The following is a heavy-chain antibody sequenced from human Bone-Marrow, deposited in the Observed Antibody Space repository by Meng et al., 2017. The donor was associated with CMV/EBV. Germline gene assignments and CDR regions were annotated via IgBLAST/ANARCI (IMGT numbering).Heavy chain of an antibody. D-gene: IGHD2-21*01. V-gene: IGHV1-69*05. CDR1: GGTFSSYA. CDR3: AGEKVMNWFDP. CDR2: IIPIFGTA. J-gene: IGHJ5*02. Sequence: SVKVSCKASGGTFSSYAISWVRQAPGQGLEWMGGIIPIFGTANYAQKFQGRVTITTDESTSTAYMELSSLKSEETAVYYCAGEKVMNWFDPWGQGTLVTVSS.